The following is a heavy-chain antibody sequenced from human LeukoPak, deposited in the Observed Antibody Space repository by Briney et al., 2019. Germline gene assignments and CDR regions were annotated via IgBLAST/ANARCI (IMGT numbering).Heavy chain of an antibody. CDR1: GGSISSSAYH. CDR3: ARDLPYYDSSGYNYWYFDL. J-gene: IGHJ2*01. V-gene: IGHV4-39*07. Sequence: SETLSLTCTVSGGSISSSAYHWGWIRQPPGKGLEWIGSIHYSGSTYYNPSLKSRVTMSVRTSNNQFSLRLSSVTAADTAVYYCARDLPYYDSSGYNYWYFDLWGRGTLVTVSS. D-gene: IGHD3-22*01. CDR2: IHYSGST.